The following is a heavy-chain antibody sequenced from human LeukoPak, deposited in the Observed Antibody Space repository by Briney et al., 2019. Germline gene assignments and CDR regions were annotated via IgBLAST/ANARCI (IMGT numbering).Heavy chain of an antibody. D-gene: IGHD6-13*01. CDR2: ISSSSSYI. V-gene: IGHV3-21*01. CDR1: GFTFSTSW. CDR3: ARDPYSSSWYAGRYFDY. Sequence: GGSLRLSCVASGFTFSTSWMHWVRQAPGKGLEWVSSISSSSSYIYYADSVKGRFTISRDNAKNSLYLQMNSLRAEDTAVYYCARDPYSSSWYAGRYFDYWGQGTLVTVSS. J-gene: IGHJ4*02.